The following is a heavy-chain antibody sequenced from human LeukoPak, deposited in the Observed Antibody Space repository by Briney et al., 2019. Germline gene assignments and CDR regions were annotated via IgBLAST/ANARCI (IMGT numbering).Heavy chain of an antibody. CDR3: ARGGRGWYGVRLDP. J-gene: IGHJ5*02. CDR1: EFTLIEYF. V-gene: IGHV1-2*02. Sequence: ASVKLSREASEFTLIEYFMNWVGQAPGPEPEGMGGFNPNSGESEYAKKLQGRVTMTRDTSISTAYMELTRLRADDTAVYYCARGGRGWYGVRLDPWGLGTLVTVSS. D-gene: IGHD6-19*01. CDR2: FNPNSGES.